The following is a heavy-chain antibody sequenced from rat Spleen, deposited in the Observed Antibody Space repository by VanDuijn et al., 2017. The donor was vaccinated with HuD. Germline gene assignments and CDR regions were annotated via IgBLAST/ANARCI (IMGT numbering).Heavy chain of an antibody. J-gene: IGHJ4*01. CDR3: TTDRPGALMEV. Sequence: EVQLVESGGDLVQPGRSMKLSCAASGFSFSDYYMAWVRQAPKKGLVWVATISSDGGRNFYRDSVKGRFTIYKDNAKSTLYLKMDSLRSEDTATYYCTTDRPGALMEVWGQGVSVTVSS. V-gene: IGHV5-20*01. CDR1: GFSFSDYY. CDR2: ISSDGGRN. D-gene: IGHD5-1*01.